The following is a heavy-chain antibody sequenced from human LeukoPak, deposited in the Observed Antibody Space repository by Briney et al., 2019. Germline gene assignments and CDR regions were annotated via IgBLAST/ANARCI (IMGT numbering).Heavy chain of an antibody. V-gene: IGHV4-39*07. D-gene: IGHD3-16*01. CDR2: IYHSGST. J-gene: IGHJ4*02. Sequence: SETLSLTCTVSGGSISSSSYYWGWIRQPPGKGLEWIGSIYHSGSTYYNPSLKSRVTIAVETSKNQFSLKLSSVTAADKAVYYCARDLGFGVVDLGYWGQGILVTVSS. CDR3: ARDLGFGVVDLGY. CDR1: GGSISSSSYY.